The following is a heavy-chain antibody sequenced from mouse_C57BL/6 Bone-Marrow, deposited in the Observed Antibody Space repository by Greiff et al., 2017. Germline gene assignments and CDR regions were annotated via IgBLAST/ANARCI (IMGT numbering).Heavy chain of an antibody. J-gene: IGHJ4*01. CDR2: IYPGSGST. CDR1: GYTFTSYW. Sequence: VQLQQPGAELVKPGASVKMSCKASGYTFTSYWITWVKQRPGQGLEWIGDIYPGSGSTNYNEKFKSKATLTVDKSSSTAYMQLSSLTSEDSAVYYCAREGWLPYAMDYWGQGTSVTVSS. CDR3: AREGWLPYAMDY. V-gene: IGHV1-55*01. D-gene: IGHD2-3*01.